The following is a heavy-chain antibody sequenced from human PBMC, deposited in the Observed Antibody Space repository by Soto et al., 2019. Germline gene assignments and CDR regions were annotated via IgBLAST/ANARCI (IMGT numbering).Heavy chain of an antibody. D-gene: IGHD3-3*02. CDR1: GFTFSSYG. J-gene: IGHJ6*02. CDR2: IWYDGSNK. V-gene: IGHV3-33*01. CDR3: ARSKIRRHFWTSDYYYGMDV. Sequence: QVQLVESGGGVVQPGRSLRLSCAASGFTFSSYGMHWVRQAPGKGLEWVAVIWYDGSNKYYADSVKGRFTISRDNSKNTLYLQMNCLRAEDTAVYYCARSKIRRHFWTSDYYYGMDVWGQGTTVTVSS.